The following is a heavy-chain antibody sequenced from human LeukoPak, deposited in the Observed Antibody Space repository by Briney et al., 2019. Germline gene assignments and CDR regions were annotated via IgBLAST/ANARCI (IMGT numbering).Heavy chain of an antibody. J-gene: IGHJ4*02. CDR1: GFTFSSYS. CDR3: ARAREGYCSSTSCYYFDY. Sequence: GGPLRLSCAASGFTFSSYSMNWVRQAPGKGLEWVSSISSSSSYIYYADSVKGRFTISRDNAKNSLYLQMNSLRAEDTAVYYCARAREGYCSSTSCYYFDYWGQGTLVTVSS. D-gene: IGHD2-2*01. V-gene: IGHV3-21*01. CDR2: ISSSSSYI.